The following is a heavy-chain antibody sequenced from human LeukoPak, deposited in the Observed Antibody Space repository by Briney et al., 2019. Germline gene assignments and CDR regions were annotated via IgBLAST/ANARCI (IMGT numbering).Heavy chain of an antibody. V-gene: IGHV3-74*01. J-gene: IGHJ4*02. D-gene: IGHD5-24*01. CDR2: VSPDGSTT. CDR3: VRASRTVYNTFDS. Sequence: GGSLRLSCAASKFTFSNHWMHWVRQAPGKGLEWVSRVSPDGSTTLYADSVRGRFTISRNNAKNTLYLQMNSLRAEDTAVYHCVRASRTVYNTFDSWGQGALVTVSS. CDR1: KFTFSNHW.